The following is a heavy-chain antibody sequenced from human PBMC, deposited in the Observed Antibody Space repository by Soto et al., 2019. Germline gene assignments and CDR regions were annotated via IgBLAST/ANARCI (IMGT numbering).Heavy chain of an antibody. Sequence: GASVKVSCKASGYTFTSYYMHWVRQAPGQGLEWMGIINPSGGSTSYAQKFQGRVTMTRDTSTSTVYMELSSLRSEDTAVYYCASDDSSGPDALDICGQRTMVPVS. CDR3: ASDDSSGPDALDI. CDR2: INPSGGST. J-gene: IGHJ3*02. V-gene: IGHV1-46*01. CDR1: GYTFTSYY. D-gene: IGHD3-22*01.